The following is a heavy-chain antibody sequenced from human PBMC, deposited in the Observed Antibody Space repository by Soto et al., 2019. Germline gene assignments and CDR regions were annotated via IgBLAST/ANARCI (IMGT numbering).Heavy chain of an antibody. V-gene: IGHV6-1*01. CDR3: ARDDQWQNYDILTLYGMDV. Sequence: SQTLSLTCAISGDSVSSHNAAWNWIRQSPSRGLEWLGRTYYRSKWFNDYAVSVKSRITINPDTSKNQFSLQLKSGTPEDTAVYYCARDDQWQNYDILTLYGMDVWGQGTTVTVSS. J-gene: IGHJ6*02. CDR2: TYYRSKWFN. CDR1: GDSVSSHNAA. D-gene: IGHD3-9*01.